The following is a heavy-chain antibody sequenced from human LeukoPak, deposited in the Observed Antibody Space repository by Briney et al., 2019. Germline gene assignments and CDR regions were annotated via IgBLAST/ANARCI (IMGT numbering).Heavy chain of an antibody. V-gene: IGHV1-69*06. D-gene: IGHD3-16*01. CDR2: IIPIFGTA. J-gene: IGHJ6*03. CDR3: AAGDALGYYYYYMDV. CDR1: GGTFSSYA. Sequence: SVKVSCKASGGTFSSYAISWVRQAPGQGLEWMGGIIPIFGTANYAQKFQGRVTITADKSTSTAYMELSSLRSEDTAVCYCAAGDALGYYYYYMDVWGKGTTVTVSS.